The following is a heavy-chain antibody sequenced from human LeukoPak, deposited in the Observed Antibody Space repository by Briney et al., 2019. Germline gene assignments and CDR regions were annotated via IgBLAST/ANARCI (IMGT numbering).Heavy chain of an antibody. Sequence: PGGSLRLSCAASGFTVSSNYMSWVRQAPGKGLEWVSVIYSGGSTYYADSVKGRFTISRDNSKNTLYLQMNSLRAEDTAVYYCARDPFSSGWTGGAFDIWGQETMVTVSS. J-gene: IGHJ3*02. D-gene: IGHD6-19*01. CDR3: ARDPFSSGWTGGAFDI. CDR2: IYSGGST. CDR1: GFTVSSNY. V-gene: IGHV3-66*01.